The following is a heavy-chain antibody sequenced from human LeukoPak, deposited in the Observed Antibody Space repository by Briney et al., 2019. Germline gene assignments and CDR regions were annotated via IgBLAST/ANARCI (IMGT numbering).Heavy chain of an antibody. CDR2: IYYSGST. Sequence: SETLSLTCTVSGGSISSYYWSWIRQPPGKGLEWIGYIYYSGSTNYNPSLKRRVTISVDTSKNQFSLKLSSGTAADTAVYYCARAYYYDSSGYPDAFDIWGQGSMVTVSS. V-gene: IGHV4-59*01. CDR3: ARAYYYDSSGYPDAFDI. CDR1: GGSISSYY. J-gene: IGHJ3*02. D-gene: IGHD3-22*01.